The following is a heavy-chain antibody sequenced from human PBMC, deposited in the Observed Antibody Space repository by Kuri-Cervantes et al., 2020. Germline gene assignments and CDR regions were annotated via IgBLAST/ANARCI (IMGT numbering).Heavy chain of an antibody. J-gene: IGHJ6*02. D-gene: IGHD3-10*02. V-gene: IGHV1-69*13. CDR1: GGTSSSYA. Sequence: SVKVSCKASGGTSSSYAISWVRQAPGQGLEWMGGIIPIFGTANYAQKFQGRVTITADESTSTAYMELSSLRSEDTAVYYCARVRPHELFGEYYYGMDVWGQGTTVTVSS. CDR3: ARVRPHELFGEYYYGMDV. CDR2: IIPIFGTA.